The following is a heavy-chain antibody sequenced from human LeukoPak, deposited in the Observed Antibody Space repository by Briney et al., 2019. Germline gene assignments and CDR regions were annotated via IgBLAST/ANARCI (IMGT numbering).Heavy chain of an antibody. Sequence: GSLRLSCAASGFTFSSYAMTWVRQAPGRGPEWVSGISGSDDRTYYTDSVKGRFTISRDNSKNTLDLQMNSLRAEDTAVYYCAKRDNNDYYTGLHVFDIWGQGTMVTVSS. CDR1: GFTFSSYA. D-gene: IGHD3-22*01. J-gene: IGHJ3*02. CDR3: AKRDNNDYYTGLHVFDI. CDR2: ISGSDDRT. V-gene: IGHV3-23*01.